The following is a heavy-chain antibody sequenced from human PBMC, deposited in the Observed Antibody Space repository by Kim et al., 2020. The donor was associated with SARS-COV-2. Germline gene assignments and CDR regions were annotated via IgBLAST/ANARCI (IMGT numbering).Heavy chain of an antibody. D-gene: IGHD1-26*01. CDR2: ISHDGTT. Sequence: GGSLRLSCAVSGLTFSSQWMHWVRQGPGKGLVWVSRISHDGTTDYADSVKGRFTISRDNARGTLYLQMNSLRAEDTALYYCATTNWLDHWGQGTQVTVSS. CDR3: ATTNWLDH. J-gene: IGHJ5*02. CDR1: GLTFSSQW. V-gene: IGHV3-74*01.